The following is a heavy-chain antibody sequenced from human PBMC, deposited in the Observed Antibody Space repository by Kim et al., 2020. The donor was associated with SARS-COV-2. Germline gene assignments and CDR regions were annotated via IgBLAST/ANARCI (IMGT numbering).Heavy chain of an antibody. CDR1: GDSVSSNSAV. CDR3: ARRRTGSGKHGLDV. Sequence: SQTLSLTCAISGDSVSSNSAVWSWIRQSPSRGLEWLGRTYYSSKWYNDYAVSVKSRITITPDTSKNQFSLQLNSVTPDDTALYYCARRRTGSGKHGLDVWGQATTVTVSS. CDR2: TYYSSKWYN. V-gene: IGHV6-1*01. D-gene: IGHD3-3*01. J-gene: IGHJ6*02.